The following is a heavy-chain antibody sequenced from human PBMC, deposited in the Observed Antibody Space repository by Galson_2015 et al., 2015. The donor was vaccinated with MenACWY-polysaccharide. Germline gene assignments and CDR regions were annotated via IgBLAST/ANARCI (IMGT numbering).Heavy chain of an antibody. CDR3: ARGFQWACDV. J-gene: IGHJ4*02. V-gene: IGHV3-48*02. D-gene: IGHD1-26*01. Sequence: MHYAASVKGRFTISRDNAKNSLYLQMNSLRDDDTALYYCARGFQWACDVWGQGTLVTVSS. CDR2: M.